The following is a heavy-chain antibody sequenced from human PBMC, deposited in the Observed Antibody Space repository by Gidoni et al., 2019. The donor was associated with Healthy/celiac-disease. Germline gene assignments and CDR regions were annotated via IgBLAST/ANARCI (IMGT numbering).Heavy chain of an antibody. V-gene: IGHV1-18*04. CDR3: ARGRLGVLRFLEWFRYGMDV. D-gene: IGHD3-3*01. J-gene: IGHJ6*02. CDR1: GYTFTSYG. Sequence: QVQLVQSGAEVKKPGASVKVSCKASGYTFTSYGTSWVRPAPGQGLEWMGWISAYNGNTNYAQKLQGRVTMTTDTSTSTAYMELRSLRSDDTAVYYCARGRLGVLRFLEWFRYGMDVWGQGTTVTVSS. CDR2: ISAYNGNT.